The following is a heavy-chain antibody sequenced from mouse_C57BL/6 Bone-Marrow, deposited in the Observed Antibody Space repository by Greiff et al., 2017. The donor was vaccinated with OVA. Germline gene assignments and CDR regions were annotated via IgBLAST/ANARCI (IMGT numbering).Heavy chain of an antibody. Sequence: VQLQQSGAELVRPGASVKLSCTASGFNIKDDYMHWVKQRPEQGLEWIGWIDPENGDTESASKFQGKATITADTSSNTAYLQLSSLTSEDTAVYYCTTLRYDSNYDYAMDYWGQGTSVTVSS. CDR3: TTLRYDSNYDYAMDY. CDR2: IDPENGDT. D-gene: IGHD2-5*01. J-gene: IGHJ4*01. V-gene: IGHV14-4*01. CDR1: GFNIKDDY.